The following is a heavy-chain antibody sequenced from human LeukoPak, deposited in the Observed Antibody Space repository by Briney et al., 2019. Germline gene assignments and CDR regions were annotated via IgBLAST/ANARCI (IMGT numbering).Heavy chain of an antibody. CDR3: ARPGNLIYFDY. J-gene: IGHJ4*02. V-gene: IGHV3-7*01. Sequence: PGGSLRLSCAASGFTFSSYWMSWVRQAPGKGLEWVANIKQDGSEKYYVDSGKGRFTISRDNAKNSLYLQMNSLRAEDTAVYYCARPGNLIYFDYWGQGTLVTVSS. D-gene: IGHD3-10*01. CDR1: GFTFSSYW. CDR2: IKQDGSEK.